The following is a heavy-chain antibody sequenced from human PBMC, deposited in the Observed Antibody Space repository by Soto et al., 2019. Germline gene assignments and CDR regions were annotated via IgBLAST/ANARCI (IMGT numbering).Heavy chain of an antibody. J-gene: IGHJ4*02. CDR1: GFTFSSYG. D-gene: IGHD3-22*01. CDR2: ISYDGSNK. CDR3: AKARTYYYDSSGYFPLCDY. V-gene: IGHV3-30*18. Sequence: QVQLVESGGGVVQPGRSLRLSCAASGFTFSSYGMHWVRQAPGKGLERVAVISYDGSNKYYADSVKGRFTISRDNSKNTLYLQMNSLRAEDTAVYYCAKARTYYYDSSGYFPLCDYWGQGTLVTVSS.